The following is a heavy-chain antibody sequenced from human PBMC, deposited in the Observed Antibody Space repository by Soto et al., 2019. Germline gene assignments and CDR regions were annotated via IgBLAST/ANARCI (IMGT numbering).Heavy chain of an antibody. V-gene: IGHV3-23*01. J-gene: IGHJ4*02. CDR3: AKEGGGGASAFDF. Sequence: GGSLRLSCAASGFSFSTHAMSWVRQAPGKGLEWVSGFSSNGGSTYYADSVKGRFTISRGNSKNMLYLQMNSLRADDTAVYYCAKEGGGGASAFDFWGQGTLVTVSS. CDR1: GFSFSTHA. D-gene: IGHD1-26*01. CDR2: FSSNGGST.